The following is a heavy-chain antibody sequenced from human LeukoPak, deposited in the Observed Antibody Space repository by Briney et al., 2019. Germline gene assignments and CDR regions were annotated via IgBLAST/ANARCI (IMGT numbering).Heavy chain of an antibody. V-gene: IGHV1-18*01. CDR3: ARDPHSSSWYRYYGMDV. D-gene: IGHD6-13*01. J-gene: IGHJ6*01. CDR1: GYTFTSYG. Sequence: GASVTVSCKASGYTFTSYGISWVRQVPGQGLEWMGWISAYNGNTNYAQKLQGRVTMTTDTSTSTAYMELRSLRSDDTAVYYCARDPHSSSWYRYYGMDVWGQGTTVTVSS. CDR2: ISAYNGNT.